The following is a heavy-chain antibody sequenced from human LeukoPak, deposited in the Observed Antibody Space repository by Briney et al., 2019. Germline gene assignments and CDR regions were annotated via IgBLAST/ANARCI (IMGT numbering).Heavy chain of an antibody. CDR3: AKQMVERPHYYYMDV. CDR1: GFIFSSFG. CDR2: IQDDESNK. Sequence: TGGSLRLSCAASGFIFSSFGMHWVRQAPGKGLEWVAFIQDDESNKFYADSVKGRLTISRDNSKNTLFLQMNSLRPEDTALYYCAKQMVERPHYYYMDVWGKGTTVTVSS. J-gene: IGHJ6*03. V-gene: IGHV3-30*02. D-gene: IGHD2-15*01.